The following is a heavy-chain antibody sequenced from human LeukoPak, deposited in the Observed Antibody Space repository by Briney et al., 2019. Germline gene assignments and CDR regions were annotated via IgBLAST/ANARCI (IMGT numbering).Heavy chain of an antibody. Sequence: KPSETLSLTCSASGVSVSDGRYYWTWIRQHPGKGLEWIGYKYYSGSAKYNPSLKSRLTISIDTSKNQFSLHLSSVTAADTATYYCATPYCSSISCLDVFNMWGQGTRVTASS. D-gene: IGHD2-2*01. CDR1: GVSVSDGRYY. J-gene: IGHJ3*02. CDR3: ATPYCSSISCLDVFNM. V-gene: IGHV4-31*03. CDR2: KYYSGSA.